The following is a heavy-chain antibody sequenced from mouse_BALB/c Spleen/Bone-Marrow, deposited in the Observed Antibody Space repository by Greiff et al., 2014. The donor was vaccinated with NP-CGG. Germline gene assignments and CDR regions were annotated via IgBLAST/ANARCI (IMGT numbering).Heavy chain of an antibody. CDR2: IDPANGNT. D-gene: IGHD1-1*01. V-gene: IGHV14-3*02. CDR1: GFNIKDTY. CDR3: APYDYGSSQFAY. Sequence: VQLQQPGAELVKPGASVKLSCTASGFNIKDTYMHWVKQRPEQGLEWIGRIDPANGNTKYDPKFQGKATITADTSSNTAYLQLSSLTAEDTDVYYCAPYDYGSSQFAYWGQGTLVTVSA. J-gene: IGHJ3*01.